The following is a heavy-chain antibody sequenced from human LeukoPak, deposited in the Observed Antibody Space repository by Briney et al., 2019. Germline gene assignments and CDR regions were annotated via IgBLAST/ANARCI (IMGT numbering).Heavy chain of an antibody. CDR2: IYPGDSDT. CDR1: GYSFTSYW. Sequence: GESLKISCKGSGYSFTSYWIGWVRQTPGKGLEWMGIIYPGDSDTRYSPSFQGQVTISADKSISTAYLQWSSLKASDTAMYYCARISMVRGVIRKGFDYWGQGTLVTVSS. V-gene: IGHV5-51*01. J-gene: IGHJ4*02. CDR3: ARISMVRGVIRKGFDY. D-gene: IGHD3-10*01.